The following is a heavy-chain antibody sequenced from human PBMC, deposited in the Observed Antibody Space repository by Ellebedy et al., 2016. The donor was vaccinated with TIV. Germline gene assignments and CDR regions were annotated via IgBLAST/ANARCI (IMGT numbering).Heavy chain of an antibody. J-gene: IGHJ4*02. CDR2: ITHSGST. CDR3: ARHFRYTYGHLID. V-gene: IGHV4-34*01. Sequence: MPGGSLRLSCAVYGGSFSGYYWSWIRQPPGKGLEWIGEITHSGSTNYNPSLKSRVTVSVDTSKNQFSLTLDSVTAADTAVYYCARHFRYTYGHLIDWGPGILVTVAS. D-gene: IGHD5-18*01. CDR1: GGSFSGYY.